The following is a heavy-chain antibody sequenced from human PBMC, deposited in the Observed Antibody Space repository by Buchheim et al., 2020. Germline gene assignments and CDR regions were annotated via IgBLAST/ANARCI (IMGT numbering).Heavy chain of an antibody. D-gene: IGHD2-8*01. J-gene: IGHJ4*02. CDR1: GGTFNTYV. CDR3: AGQKGYCTDGACYNDLYFDY. V-gene: IGHV1-69*01. Sequence: QVQLVQSGAEVKKPGSSVKVSCKASGGTFNTYVINWVRQAPGQGLEWMGGIIPVFGTPNYVQKFQGRVTITADESTSTDYMELSSLTSEDTAAYYCAGQKGYCTDGACYNDLYFDYWGQGTL. CDR2: IIPVFGTP.